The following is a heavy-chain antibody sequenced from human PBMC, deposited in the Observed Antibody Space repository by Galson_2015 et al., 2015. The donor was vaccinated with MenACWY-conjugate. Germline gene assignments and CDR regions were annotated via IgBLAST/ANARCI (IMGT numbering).Heavy chain of an antibody. CDR3: ARDLGFYCSRNDCYSPY. J-gene: IGHJ4*02. CDR1: GFIFSNYW. Sequence: SLRLSCAASGFIFSNYWMSWVRQVPGKGPEWVANIKQDGSEKYYVDSVRGRFTISRDNAKNSLYLQMNSLRAEDTAVYYCARDLGFYCSRNDCYSPYWGQGTLVTVSS. D-gene: IGHD2-2*01. V-gene: IGHV3-7*03. CDR2: IKQDGSEK.